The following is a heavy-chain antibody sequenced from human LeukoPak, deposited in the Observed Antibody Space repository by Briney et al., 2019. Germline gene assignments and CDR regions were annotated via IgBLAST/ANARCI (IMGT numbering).Heavy chain of an antibody. CDR2: ISGGALNT. CDR3: ARDHHRRLYDSQARDTYI. D-gene: IGHD3-22*01. V-gene: IGHV3-23*01. CDR1: GFPFGSYA. J-gene: IGHJ3*02. Sequence: GGSLRLSCTASGFPFGSYAMTWVRQAPGKGLEWVSTISGGALNTYYADSVTGRFTLSRDNSNNTLHLQMTSLRAEDTAVYYCARDHHRRLYDSQARDTYIWGQGTMVTVSS.